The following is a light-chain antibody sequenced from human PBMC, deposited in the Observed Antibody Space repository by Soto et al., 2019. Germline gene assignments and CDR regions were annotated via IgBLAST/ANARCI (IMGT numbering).Light chain of an antibody. CDR3: QQYNDWPPLT. CDR1: QSVSSN. Sequence: EIVMTQSPATLSVSPGERATLSCRASQSVSSNLAWYQQKPGQAPRLLIYGASTRATAIPARFSGSGSGTEFNLTISSLQSEDFAVDYCQQYNDWPPLTFGGGTKVEIK. CDR2: GAS. J-gene: IGKJ4*01. V-gene: IGKV3-15*01.